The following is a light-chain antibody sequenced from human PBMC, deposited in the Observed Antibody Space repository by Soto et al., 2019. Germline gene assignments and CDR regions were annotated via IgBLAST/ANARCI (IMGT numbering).Light chain of an antibody. CDR3: QQYNSYSWT. CDR2: KAS. J-gene: IGKJ1*01. Sequence: DIQMTQSPSTLSASVGDRVTITCRASQSISSWLAWYQQKPGKAPKLLIYKASSLESGVPPRFSGSGSGTEFTLTISSLQPDDFETYYCQQYNSYSWTFGQGTKVDI. CDR1: QSISSW. V-gene: IGKV1-5*03.